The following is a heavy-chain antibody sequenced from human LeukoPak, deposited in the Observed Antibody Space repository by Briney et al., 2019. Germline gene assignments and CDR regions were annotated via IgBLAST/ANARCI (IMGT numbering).Heavy chain of an antibody. J-gene: IGHJ4*02. D-gene: IGHD3-22*01. CDR3: ARSPDSDRLDY. CDR1: GGSISRHY. CDR2: ILNGGKT. V-gene: IGHV4-59*11. Sequence: SETLSLTCSVSGGSISRHYWSWIRQPPGKGLEWIGSILNGGKTHYHPSLKSRVTISGDTSKNQFSLKLSSVTAADTAVYYCARSPDSDRLDYWGQGTLVTVSS.